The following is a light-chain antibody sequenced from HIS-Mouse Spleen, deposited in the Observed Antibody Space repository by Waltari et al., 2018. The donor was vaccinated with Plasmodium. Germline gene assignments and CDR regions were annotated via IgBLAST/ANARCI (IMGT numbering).Light chain of an antibody. Sequence: QAVLTQPSSLSASPGASASLTCTLRSGINAGTSRIYWSQQKPGSPPQYLLRYKSDSDKQQGSGVPSRFSGSKDASANAGILLISGLQSEDEADYYCMIWHSSAWVFGGGTKLTVL. V-gene: IGLV5-45*03. J-gene: IGLJ3*02. CDR1: SGINAGTSR. CDR2: YKSDSDK. CDR3: MIWHSSAWV.